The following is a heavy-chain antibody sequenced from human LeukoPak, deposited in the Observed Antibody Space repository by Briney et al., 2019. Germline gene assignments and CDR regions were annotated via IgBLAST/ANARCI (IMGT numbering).Heavy chain of an antibody. CDR2: IKQDGSEK. D-gene: IGHD3-16*01. V-gene: IGHV3-7*01. Sequence: GGSLRLSCAASGFTFSSYWMSWVRQAPRKGLEWVANIKQDGSEKYYVDSVKGRFTISRDNAKNSLYLQMNSLRAEDTAVYYCARESAVLSPHFDYWGQGTLVTVSS. CDR1: GFTFSSYW. J-gene: IGHJ4*02. CDR3: ARESAVLSPHFDY.